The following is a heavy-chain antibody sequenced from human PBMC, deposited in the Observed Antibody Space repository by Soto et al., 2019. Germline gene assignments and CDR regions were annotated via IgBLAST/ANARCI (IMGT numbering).Heavy chain of an antibody. CDR1: GFTFSNAW. CDR3: TTDSDDSSGYYF. Sequence: EVQLVESGGGLVKPGGSLRLSCAASGFTFSNAWMSWVRQAPGKGLEWVGRIKSKTDGGTTDYAAPVKGRFTISRDDSKNTLYLQMNSLKTEDTAVYYCTTDSDDSSGYYFWGQGTLVTVSS. D-gene: IGHD3-22*01. CDR2: IKSKTDGGTT. J-gene: IGHJ4*02. V-gene: IGHV3-15*01.